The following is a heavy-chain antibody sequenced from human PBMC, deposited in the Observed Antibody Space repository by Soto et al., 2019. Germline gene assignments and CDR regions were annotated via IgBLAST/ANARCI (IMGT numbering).Heavy chain of an antibody. CDR1: GYTFITYG. CDR3: ARDLLAARPGWFDP. D-gene: IGHD6-6*01. Sequence: QVQLVQSGAEVKKPGASVKVSCKPSGYTFITYGISWVRQAPGQGLEWMGWTSAYNGNTNYAQKFQGRVTMTTDTSASTAYMELRSLRSDDTAVYYCARDLLAARPGWFDPWGQGTLVTVSS. V-gene: IGHV1-18*01. J-gene: IGHJ5*02. CDR2: TSAYNGNT.